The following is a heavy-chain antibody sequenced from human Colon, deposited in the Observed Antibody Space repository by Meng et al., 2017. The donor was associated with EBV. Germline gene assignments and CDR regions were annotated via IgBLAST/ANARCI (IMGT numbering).Heavy chain of an antibody. CDR1: GFAFTTYA. Sequence: EVQLLESGGGLVQPGGSLILSCAASGFAFTTYAMRWVRQAPGKGLEWVSTIGAGGTTYYADSVKGRFTISRDTSKNTLYLQINSLRAEDTAVYYCAKGGGTSLYYFHYWGPGTLSPSPQ. CDR2: IGAGGTT. D-gene: IGHD4-23*01. CDR3: AKGGGTSLYYFHY. J-gene: IGHJ4*02. V-gene: IGHV3-23*01.